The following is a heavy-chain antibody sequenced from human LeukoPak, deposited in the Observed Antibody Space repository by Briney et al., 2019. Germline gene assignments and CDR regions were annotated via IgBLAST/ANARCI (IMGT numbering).Heavy chain of an antibody. CDR1: GGTFSSYA. J-gene: IGHJ4*02. CDR3: AREGYCSGGSCHSFEY. D-gene: IGHD2-15*01. Sequence: ASVEVSCKASGGTFSSYAISWVRQAPGQGLEWMGIINPNADSTTYAQKFQGRVTMTRDMSTSTVYMELSSLRSEDTAVYFCAREGYCSGGSCHSFEYWGQGTLVTVSS. CDR2: INPNADST. V-gene: IGHV1-46*01.